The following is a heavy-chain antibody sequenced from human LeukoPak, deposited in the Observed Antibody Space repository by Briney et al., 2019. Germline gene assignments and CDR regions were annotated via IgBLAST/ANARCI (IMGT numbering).Heavy chain of an antibody. J-gene: IGHJ2*01. CDR3: ARSREILRTSGFDY. Sequence: PGGSLRLSCAASGFTFSNYAMSWVRQAPGKGLEWVSPISGSGGSTFYADSVQGRFTVSRDNSKNTLYLQMTSLRAEDTAIYYCARSREILRTSGFDYWGRGTLVTVSS. V-gene: IGHV3-23*01. CDR1: GFTFSNYA. CDR2: ISGSGGST. D-gene: IGHD3-22*01.